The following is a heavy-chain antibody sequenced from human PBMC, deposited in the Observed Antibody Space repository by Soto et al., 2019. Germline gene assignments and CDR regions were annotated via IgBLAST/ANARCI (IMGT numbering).Heavy chain of an antibody. D-gene: IGHD3-3*01. Sequence: GGSLRLSCAASGFTFSSYSMNWVRQAPGKGLEWVSSISSSSSYIYYADSVKGRFTISRDNAKNSLYLQMNSLRAEDTAVYYCARDQYDFWSGYSIPEYYFDYWGQGTLVTVSS. CDR1: GFTFSSYS. CDR3: ARDQYDFWSGYSIPEYYFDY. CDR2: ISSSSSYI. J-gene: IGHJ4*02. V-gene: IGHV3-21*01.